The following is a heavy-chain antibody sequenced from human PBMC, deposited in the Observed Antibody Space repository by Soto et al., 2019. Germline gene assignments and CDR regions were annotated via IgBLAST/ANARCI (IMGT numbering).Heavy chain of an antibody. CDR2: IYYSGTT. CDR1: GRSISSGCYY. Sequence: SETLSLTCTLSGRSISSGCYYWSWLRQHLGKGLEWIGYIYYSGTTYYNPSLKSRVTISVDTSKNQFYLKLSSVTAADTAVYYCARQTDYWGQGTMVTVSS. J-gene: IGHJ4*02. V-gene: IGHV4-31*03. CDR3: ARQTDY.